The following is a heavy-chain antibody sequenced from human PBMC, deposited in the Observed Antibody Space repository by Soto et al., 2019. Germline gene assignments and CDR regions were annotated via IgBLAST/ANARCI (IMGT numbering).Heavy chain of an antibody. CDR1: GGTFSISP. J-gene: IGHJ4*02. CDR3: ARDQVGASSFDY. Sequence: QVQLVQSGAELRKPGSAVKLSCKASGGTFSISPISWVRQIPGQGPEWMGRIIPSPARTIYSRKFRGRVTLTADKSTQTVYMTLSSLTTEGSGVYYCARDQVGASSFDYWGQGTRVTVSS. V-gene: IGHV1-69*08. CDR2: IIPSPART. D-gene: IGHD1-26*01.